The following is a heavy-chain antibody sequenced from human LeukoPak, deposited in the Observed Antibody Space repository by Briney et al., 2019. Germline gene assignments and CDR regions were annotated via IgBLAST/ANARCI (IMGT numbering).Heavy chain of an antibody. V-gene: IGHV4-59*01. CDR2: IYYSGST. Sequence: SETLSLTCTVSGGSISSYYWSWIRQPPGKGLEWIGYIYYSGSTNYNPSLKSRVTISVDTSKNQFSLKLSSVTAADTAVYYCARDGSFYYFDHWGQGTLVTVSS. D-gene: IGHD3-10*01. J-gene: IGHJ4*02. CDR1: GGSISSYY. CDR3: ARDGSFYYFDH.